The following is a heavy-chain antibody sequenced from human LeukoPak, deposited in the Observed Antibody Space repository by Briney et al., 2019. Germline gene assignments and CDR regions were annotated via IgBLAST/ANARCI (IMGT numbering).Heavy chain of an antibody. CDR2: INTDRRII. V-gene: IGHV3-74*03. CDR1: GFRSSSYW. CDR3: VAGIGDY. Sequence: PGGSLRLSCAASGFRSSSYWKHPSRQAPGKRLVCVSRINTDRRIITYGNAVKGRFNISSDNAKNTVYLQMNNRRAEDTAVYECVAGIGDYWGQGTLVTVSS. J-gene: IGHJ4*02. D-gene: IGHD6-13*01.